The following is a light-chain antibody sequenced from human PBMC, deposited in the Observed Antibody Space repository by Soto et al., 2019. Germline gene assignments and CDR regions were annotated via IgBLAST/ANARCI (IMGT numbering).Light chain of an antibody. V-gene: IGKV3-15*01. CDR3: RECHRWPVT. CDR1: QSVMNN. J-gene: IGKJ4*01. CDR2: YAS. Sequence: EIVMTQSPATLSVSTGERVTLSCRASQSVMNNLAWYPHKPGQAPRLLISYASTVATVNPATFTVSCYGTDSTLTINVLRSEEVAVDDGRECHRWPVTFGGGAQVES.